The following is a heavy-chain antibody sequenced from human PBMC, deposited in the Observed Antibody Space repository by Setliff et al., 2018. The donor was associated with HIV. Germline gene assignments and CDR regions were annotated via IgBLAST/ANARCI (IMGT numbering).Heavy chain of an antibody. CDR1: GFTFDRFW. D-gene: IGHD5-12*01. V-gene: IGHV3-74*01. Sequence: GESLKISCAAAGFTFDRFWMHWVRQAPGKGLVWVSRVNTDGSSKTYADSVKDRFTISRDSAKNTVYLQMNSLRAEDTGVYYCHSGYDTEEQSYFDYWGQGTLVTVSS. CDR3: HSGYDTEEQSYFDY. J-gene: IGHJ4*02. CDR2: VNTDGSSK.